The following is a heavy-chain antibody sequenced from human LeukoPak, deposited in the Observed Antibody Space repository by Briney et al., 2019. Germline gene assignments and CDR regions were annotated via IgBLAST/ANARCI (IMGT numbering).Heavy chain of an antibody. CDR2: ISWDGGGT. J-gene: IGHJ4*02. CDR3: AKEYSSSGDY. Sequence: GGSLRLSCAASGFTFNDYTMHWVRQAPGKGLEWVSLISWDGGGTYYADSVKGRFTISRDNAKNSLYLQMSSLRAEDTAVYYCAKEYSSSGDYWGQGTLVTVSS. V-gene: IGHV3-43*01. D-gene: IGHD6-6*01. CDR1: GFTFNDYT.